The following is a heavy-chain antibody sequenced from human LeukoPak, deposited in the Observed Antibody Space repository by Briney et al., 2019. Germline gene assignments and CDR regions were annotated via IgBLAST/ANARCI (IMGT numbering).Heavy chain of an antibody. D-gene: IGHD6-19*01. V-gene: IGHV3-23*01. CDR2: INPSGSNT. Sequence: GGSPRLSCAASGFTFNNYAVTWVRQAPGRGLEGVSTINPSGSNTYYADSVKGRFTISRDNSKNTLYLQMNSLRAEDTAVYYCAKREMAVRAFDFWGQGTLVTVSS. CDR1: GFTFNNYA. CDR3: AKREMAVRAFDF. J-gene: IGHJ4*02.